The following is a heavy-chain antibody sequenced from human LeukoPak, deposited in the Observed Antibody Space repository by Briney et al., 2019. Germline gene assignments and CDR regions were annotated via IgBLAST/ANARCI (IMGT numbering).Heavy chain of an antibody. D-gene: IGHD4-17*01. J-gene: IGHJ4*02. CDR1: GFTFSSSA. CDR2: ISGSGGST. Sequence: GGSLRLSCAASGFTFSSSAMSWVRQVPGKGLEWVSAISGSGGSTYYADSVKGRFTISRDNSKNTLYLQMNSLRAEDTAVYYCAKNDYGDYGVFDYWGQGTLVSVSS. CDR3: AKNDYGDYGVFDY. V-gene: IGHV3-23*01.